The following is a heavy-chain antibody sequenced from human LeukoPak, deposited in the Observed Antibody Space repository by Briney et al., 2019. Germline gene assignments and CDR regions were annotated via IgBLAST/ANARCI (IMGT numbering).Heavy chain of an antibody. J-gene: IGHJ4*02. CDR1: GGSISSYY. V-gene: IGHV4-59*12. CDR2: IYYSGCT. Sequence: SETLSLTCTVSGGSISSYYWSWIRQPPGKGLEWIGYIYYSGCTNYNPSLKSRVTMSLDTSKNQFSLKLSSVTAADTAIYYCGGSRDGYIDYWGQGTLVTVSS. CDR3: GGSRDGYIDY. D-gene: IGHD5-24*01.